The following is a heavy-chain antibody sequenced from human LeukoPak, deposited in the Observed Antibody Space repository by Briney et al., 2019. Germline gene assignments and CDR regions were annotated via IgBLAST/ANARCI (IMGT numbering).Heavy chain of an antibody. CDR2: ISHTGTT. V-gene: IGHV4-38-2*01. J-gene: IGHJ4*02. CDR1: GGSFSGYY. Sequence: PSETLSLTCAVYGGSFSGYYWGWFRQPPGKGLEWIASISHTGTTYYNPSLESRVTISVDTSKNHFSLTLSSVTAADTAMYYCARGERGSDYWGQGILITVSS. CDR3: ARGERGSDY. D-gene: IGHD5-24*01.